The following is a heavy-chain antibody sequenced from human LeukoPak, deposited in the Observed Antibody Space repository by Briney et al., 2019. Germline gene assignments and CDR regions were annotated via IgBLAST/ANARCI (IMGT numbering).Heavy chain of an antibody. CDR3: AREGGPYRPLDY. Sequence: SETLSLTCTVSGGSISSYYWSWVRQPAGKGLEWIGRIYASGSPYYNPSLRSRVTMSVDTSKNQFSLKLTSVTAADTAVYYCAREGGPYRPLDYSGQGTLVTVSS. J-gene: IGHJ4*02. CDR1: GGSISSYY. V-gene: IGHV4-4*07. CDR2: IYASGSP.